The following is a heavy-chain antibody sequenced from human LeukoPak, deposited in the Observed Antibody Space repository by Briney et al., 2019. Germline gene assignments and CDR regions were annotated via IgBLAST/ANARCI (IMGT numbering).Heavy chain of an antibody. CDR1: GFTLSNYA. CDR3: ASYGSGSYYLAYYYYYYMDV. V-gene: IGHV3-23*01. CDR2: ISGNGGST. D-gene: IGHD3-10*01. Sequence: GGSLRLSCAASGFTLSNYAMSWVRQAPGKGLEWVAAISGNGGSTYYADSVKGRFTISRDNSKNTLYLQMNSLRAEDTAVYYCASYGSGSYYLAYYYYYYMDVWGKGTTVTVSS. J-gene: IGHJ6*03.